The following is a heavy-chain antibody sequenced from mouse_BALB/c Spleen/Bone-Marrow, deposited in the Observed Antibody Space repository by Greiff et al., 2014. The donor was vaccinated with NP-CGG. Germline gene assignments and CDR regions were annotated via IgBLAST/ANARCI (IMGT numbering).Heavy chain of an antibody. CDR3: TTGTRFAY. CDR1: GYTFTSYW. J-gene: IGHJ3*01. Sequence: VQLQQSGAELVRPGASVKLSCKASGYTFTSYWINWVKQRPGQGLEWIGNIYPSDSYTNYNQKFKDKATLTVDKSSSTAYMQLSSPISEDSAVYYCTTGTRFAYWGQGTLVTVSA. D-gene: IGHD4-1*01. V-gene: IGHV1-69*02. CDR2: IYPSDSYT.